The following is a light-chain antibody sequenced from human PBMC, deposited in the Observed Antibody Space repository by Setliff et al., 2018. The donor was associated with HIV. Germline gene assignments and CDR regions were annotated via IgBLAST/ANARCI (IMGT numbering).Light chain of an antibody. CDR1: SSDVGNYNY. CDR3: CSYAGSYTLGV. J-gene: IGLJ1*01. CDR2: DVS. Sequence: QSVLTQPRSVSGSPGQSVAISCTGTSSDVGNYNYVSWYQQHPGKAPKLVIYDVSKRPSGVPDRFSGSKSGNTAPLTISGLQAEDEADYYCCSYAGSYTLGVFGTGTKVTVL. V-gene: IGLV2-11*01.